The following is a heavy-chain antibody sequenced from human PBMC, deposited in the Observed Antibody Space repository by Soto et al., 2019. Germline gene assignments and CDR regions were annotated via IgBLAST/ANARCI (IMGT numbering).Heavy chain of an antibody. D-gene: IGHD1-1*01. CDR2: IYYSGST. Sequence: SETLSLTCTVSGGSISSYYWSWIRQPPGKGLEWIGYIYYSGSTNYNPSLKSRVTISVDTSKNQFPLKLSSVTAADTAVYYWARERGTTYFDYGGQGTLVPVSS. CDR1: GGSISSYY. J-gene: IGHJ4*02. V-gene: IGHV4-59*01. CDR3: ARERGTTYFDY.